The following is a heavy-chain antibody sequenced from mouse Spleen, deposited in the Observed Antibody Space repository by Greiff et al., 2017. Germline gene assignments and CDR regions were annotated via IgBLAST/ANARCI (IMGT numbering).Heavy chain of an antibody. CDR2: INPYNDGT. CDR1: GYTFTSYV. J-gene: IGHJ1*01. D-gene: IGHD2-3*01. Sequence: SGPELVKPGASVKMSCKASGYTFTSYVMHWVKQKPGQGLEWIGYINPYNDGTKYNEKFKGKATLTSDKSSSTAYMELSSLTSEDSAVYYCARGVYDGYYVFYWYFDVWGAGTTVTVSS. V-gene: IGHV1-14*01. CDR3: ARGVYDGYYVFYWYFDV.